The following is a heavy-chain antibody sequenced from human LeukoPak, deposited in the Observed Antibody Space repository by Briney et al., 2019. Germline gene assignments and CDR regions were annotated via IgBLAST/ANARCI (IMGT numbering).Heavy chain of an antibody. CDR3: ARGAWSYPYYFDY. CDR1: GGTFSSYT. V-gene: IGHV1-69*02. D-gene: IGHD1-26*01. J-gene: IGHJ4*02. CDR2: IIPILGIA. Sequence: ASVKVSCKASGGTFSSYTISWVRQAPGRGLEWMGRIIPILGIANYAQKFQGRVTITADKSTSTAYMELSSLRSEDTAVYYCARGAWSYPYYFDYWGQGTLVTVSS.